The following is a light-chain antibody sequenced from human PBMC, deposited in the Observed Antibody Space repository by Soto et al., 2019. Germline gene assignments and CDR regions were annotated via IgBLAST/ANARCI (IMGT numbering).Light chain of an antibody. J-gene: IGKJ2*01. V-gene: IGKV3-15*01. CDR2: DAT. Sequence: EIVMTQSPATLSVSTGESAALSCRASQSFSSHLAWYQQKPGQAPRLLIYDATSRATGIPARFSGSGSGTEFTLTISSLQFEDFAVYYCQHYHNWPHTFGQGTKLEIK. CDR3: QHYHNWPHT. CDR1: QSFSSH.